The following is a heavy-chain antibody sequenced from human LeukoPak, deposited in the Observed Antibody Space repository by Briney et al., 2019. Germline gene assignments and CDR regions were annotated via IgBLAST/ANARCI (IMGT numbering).Heavy chain of an antibody. CDR1: GFTFSSYA. D-gene: IGHD5-18*01. V-gene: IGHV3-23*01. CDR2: ISGNGGST. Sequence: GGSLRLSCAASGFTFSSYAMSWVRQAPGKGLEWVSGISGNGGSTYYAASVKGRFTISRDNSKNTLYLQMNSLRAEDTAVYYCARGQRRHTDMAPSFDYWGQGTLVTVSS. CDR3: ARGQRRHTDMAPSFDY. J-gene: IGHJ4*02.